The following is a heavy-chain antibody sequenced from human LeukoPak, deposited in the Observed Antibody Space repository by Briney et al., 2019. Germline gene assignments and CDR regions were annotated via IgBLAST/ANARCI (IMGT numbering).Heavy chain of an antibody. Sequence: PGGSLRLSCAASGFTFSIYAMSWVRQAPGKGLEYVSAISSNGGSTYYADSVKGRFTISRDNSKNTLYLQMGSLRAEDMAVYYCARGIAAAGTYYFDYWGQGTLVTVSS. J-gene: IGHJ4*02. D-gene: IGHD6-13*01. V-gene: IGHV3-64*02. CDR1: GFTFSIYA. CDR3: ARGIAAAGTYYFDY. CDR2: ISSNGGST.